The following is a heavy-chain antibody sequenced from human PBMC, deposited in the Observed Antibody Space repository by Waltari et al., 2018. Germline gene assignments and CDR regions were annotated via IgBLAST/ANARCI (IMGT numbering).Heavy chain of an antibody. Sequence: EVQLVESGGNLVQPGGSLRPSCIASGFPFSPYRMNWVRQAPGKGLEWISYITGSSRTIYYTDSVKGRFTVSRDNAKNSLFLQMSSLRVEDTAVYYCARPVAAAGNYGMDVWGQGTTVTVSS. CDR3: ARPVAAAGNYGMDV. CDR1: GFPFSPYR. CDR2: ITGSSRTI. J-gene: IGHJ6*02. D-gene: IGHD6-13*01. V-gene: IGHV3-48*04.